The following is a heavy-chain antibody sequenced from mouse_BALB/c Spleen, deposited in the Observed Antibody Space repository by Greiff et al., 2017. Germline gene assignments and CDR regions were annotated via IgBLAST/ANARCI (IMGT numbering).Heavy chain of an antibody. CDR3: TRSLYYGSREAWFAY. V-gene: IGHV1S81*02. D-gene: IGHD1-1*01. J-gene: IGHJ3*01. CDR2: INPSNGGT. Sequence: QVQLQQPGAELVKPGASVKLSCKASGYTFTSYYRYWVKQRPGQGLEGIGGINPSNGGTNFNEKFKSKATLTVDKSSSTAYMQLSSLTSEDSAVYYCTRSLYYGSREAWFAYWGQGTLVTVSA. CDR1: GYTFTSYY.